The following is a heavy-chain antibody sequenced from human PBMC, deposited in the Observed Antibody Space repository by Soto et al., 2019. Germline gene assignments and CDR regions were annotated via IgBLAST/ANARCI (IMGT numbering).Heavy chain of an antibody. J-gene: IGHJ5*02. CDR3: ARGLLAARFYGASEGVWFDP. CDR2: INHSGST. CDR1: GGSFSGYY. V-gene: IGHV4-34*01. Sequence: SETLSLTCAVYGGSFSGYYWSWIRQPPGKGLEWIGEINHSGSTNYNPSLKSRVTISVDTSKNQFSLKLSSVTAADTAVYYCARGLLAARFYGASEGVWFDPWGQGTLVTVSS. D-gene: IGHD4-17*01.